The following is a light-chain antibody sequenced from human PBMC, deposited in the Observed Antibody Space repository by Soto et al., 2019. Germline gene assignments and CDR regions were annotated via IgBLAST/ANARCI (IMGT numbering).Light chain of an antibody. CDR2: EVS. CDR1: SSDVGGYNY. CDR3: SSYAGGNNSIYV. V-gene: IGLV2-8*01. Sequence: QSVLTQPPSASGSPGQSVTISCTGTSSDVGGYNYVSWYQQHPGKAPKLMIYEVSKRPSGVPDRFSGSKSGNTASLTVSGLQAEDEADYYCSSYAGGNNSIYVFGSGTKVTVL. J-gene: IGLJ1*01.